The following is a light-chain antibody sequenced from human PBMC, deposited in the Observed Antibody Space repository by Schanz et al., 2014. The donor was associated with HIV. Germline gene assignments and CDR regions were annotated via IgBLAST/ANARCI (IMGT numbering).Light chain of an antibody. Sequence: EIVLTQSPATLSLSPGERATLSCRASQSVSSYLAWYQLKPGQAPRLLIFGASTRATGIPDRFSGSGSGTDFTLTISRLEPEDFAVYYCQQYDNWPSFTFGPGTKVDIK. CDR1: QSVSSY. CDR3: QQYDNWPSFT. CDR2: GAS. V-gene: IGKV3-11*01. J-gene: IGKJ3*01.